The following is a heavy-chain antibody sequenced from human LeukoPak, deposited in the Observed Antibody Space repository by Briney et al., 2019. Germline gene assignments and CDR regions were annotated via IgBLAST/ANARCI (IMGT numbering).Heavy chain of an antibody. CDR1: GGSISSSNW. V-gene: IGHV4-4*02. CDR2: IYHSGST. Sequence: PSETLSLTCAVSGGSISSSNWWSWVRQPPGKGLEWIGEIYHSGSTNYNPSLKSRVTISVDTSKNQFSLKLSSVTAADTAVYYCARRTVVRALVGWGQGTLVTVSS. J-gene: IGHJ4*02. D-gene: IGHD2-15*01. CDR3: ARRTVVRALVG.